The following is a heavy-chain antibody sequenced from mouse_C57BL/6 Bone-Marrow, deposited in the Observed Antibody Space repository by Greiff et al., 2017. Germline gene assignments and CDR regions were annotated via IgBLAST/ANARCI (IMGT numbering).Heavy chain of an antibody. V-gene: IGHV5-4*01. CDR1: GFTFSSYA. Sequence: EVQLVESGGGLVKPGGSLKLSCAASGFTFSSYAMSWVRQTPEKRLEWVATISDGGSYTYYPDNVKGRFTISRDNAKNNLYLQMSHLKSEDTAMYYCARPRRRVYYYAMDYWGQGTLVTVSS. CDR2: ISDGGSYT. CDR3: ARPRRRVYYYAMDY. J-gene: IGHJ4*01. D-gene: IGHD3-3*01.